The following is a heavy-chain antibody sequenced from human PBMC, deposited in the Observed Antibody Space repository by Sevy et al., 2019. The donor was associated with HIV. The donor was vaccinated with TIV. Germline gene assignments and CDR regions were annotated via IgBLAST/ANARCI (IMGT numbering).Heavy chain of an antibody. D-gene: IGHD6-6*01. Sequence: GGSLRPSCAASGFTFSSYGMHWVRQAPGKGLEWVAVIWYDGSNKYYADSVKGRFTISRDNSKNTLYLQMNSLRAEDTAVYYCARMRQLVPNYYYYGMDVWGQGTTVTVSS. CDR3: ARMRQLVPNYYYYGMDV. J-gene: IGHJ6*02. CDR2: IWYDGSNK. V-gene: IGHV3-33*01. CDR1: GFTFSSYG.